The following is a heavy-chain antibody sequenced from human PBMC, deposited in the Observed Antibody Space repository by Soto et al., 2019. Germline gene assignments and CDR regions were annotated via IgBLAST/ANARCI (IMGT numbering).Heavy chain of an antibody. CDR3: ARHQGYRGVGPF. CDR1: GASISTNGYY. D-gene: IGHD2-8*02. CDR2: MYYGGST. V-gene: IGHV4-39*01. Sequence: QLQLQESGPGLVKPSETLSLTCTVSGASISTNGYYWGWIRQPPGKGLEWIGSMYYGGSTYYNPSLKSRVIMSLDTSKNQFSLKLSSVTAADTAIYYCARHQGYRGVGPFWGQGTMVIVSS. J-gene: IGHJ3*01.